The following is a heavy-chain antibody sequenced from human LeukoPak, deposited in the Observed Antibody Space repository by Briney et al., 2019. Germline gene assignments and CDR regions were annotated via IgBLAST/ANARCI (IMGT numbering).Heavy chain of an antibody. J-gene: IGHJ3*02. CDR2: IIPIFGTA. CDR1: GGTFSSYA. Sequence: SVKVSCKASGGTFSSYAISWVRQAPGQGLEWMGGIIPIFGTANYAQRFQGRVTITTDESTSTAYMELSSLRSEDTAVYYCAREGSHNFSGYDLGAFDIWGQGTMVTVSS. V-gene: IGHV1-69*05. CDR3: AREGSHNFSGYDLGAFDI. D-gene: IGHD5-12*01.